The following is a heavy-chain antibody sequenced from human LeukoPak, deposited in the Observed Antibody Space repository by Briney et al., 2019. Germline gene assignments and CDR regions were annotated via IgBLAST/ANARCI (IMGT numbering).Heavy chain of an antibody. CDR2: IYTSGST. Sequence: SETLSLTCTVSGGSISSGSYYWNWIRQPAGKGLEWIGRIYTSGSTTYNPSLKSRVTISVDTSKNQFSLKLSSVTAADTAVFYCARGEYSYDSSGYRYYSYYYMDVWGKGTTVTISS. V-gene: IGHV4-61*02. CDR1: GGSISSGSYY. D-gene: IGHD3-22*01. CDR3: ARGEYSYDSSGYRYYSYYYMDV. J-gene: IGHJ6*03.